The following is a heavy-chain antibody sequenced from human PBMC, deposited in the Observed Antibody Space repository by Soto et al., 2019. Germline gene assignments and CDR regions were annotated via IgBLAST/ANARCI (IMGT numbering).Heavy chain of an antibody. J-gene: IGHJ4*02. CDR2: INTKNGNT. CDR1: GYTFTSYG. Sequence: QIYLVQSGAEVKKPGASVKVSCKASGYTFTSYGIIWVRQAPGQGLEWMGGINTKNGNTHYAQKLQGRVTMTTDTPTTTAYMELRSLRTDDTAVYFCARDQAPYSNGWYYWGQGTLVTVSS. CDR3: ARDQAPYSNGWYY. D-gene: IGHD6-19*01. V-gene: IGHV1-18*01.